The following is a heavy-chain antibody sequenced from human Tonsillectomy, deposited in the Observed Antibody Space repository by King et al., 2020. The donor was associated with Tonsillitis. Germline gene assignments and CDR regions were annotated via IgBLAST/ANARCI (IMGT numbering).Heavy chain of an antibody. Sequence: VQLQESGPRLVKPSETLSLTCAVSGGSISSTNWWTWVRQSPGKGLEWIGEFSPSMTTNYNPSLKSRVTISVDRSNNQFSLRLTSVTAADTAVYYCARLRGSGWYYYDYWGQGTLVTVSS. CDR3: ARLRGSGWYYYDY. CDR2: FSPSMTT. D-gene: IGHD6-19*01. J-gene: IGHJ4*02. V-gene: IGHV4-4*02. CDR1: GGSISSTNW.